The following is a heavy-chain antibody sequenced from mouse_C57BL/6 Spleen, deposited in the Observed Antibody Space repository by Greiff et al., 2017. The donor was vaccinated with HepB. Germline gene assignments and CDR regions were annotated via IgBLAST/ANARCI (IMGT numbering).Heavy chain of an antibody. V-gene: IGHV3-6*01. Sequence: EVKVEESGPGLVKPSQSLSLTCSVTGYSITSGYYWNWIRQFPGNKLEWMGYISYDGSNNYHPSLKNRISITRDTSKNQFFLKLNSVTTEDTATYYCARDAGSSYEDYWGQGTSVTVSS. J-gene: IGHJ4*01. CDR2: ISYDGSN. CDR3: ARDAGSSYEDY. CDR1: GYSITSGYY. D-gene: IGHD1-1*01.